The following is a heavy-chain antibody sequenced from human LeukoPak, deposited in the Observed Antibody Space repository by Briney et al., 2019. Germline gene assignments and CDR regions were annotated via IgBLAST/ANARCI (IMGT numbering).Heavy chain of an antibody. CDR3: ARAHYYGSGKLDY. Sequence: GGSLRLSCAASGFTFSSYGMHWVRQAPGKGLEWVEVIWYDGSNKYYADSVKGRFTISRDNSKNTLYLQMNSLRAEDTAVYYCARAHYYGSGKLDYWGQGTLVTVSS. J-gene: IGHJ4*02. CDR1: GFTFSSYG. D-gene: IGHD3-10*01. V-gene: IGHV3-33*08. CDR2: IWYDGSNK.